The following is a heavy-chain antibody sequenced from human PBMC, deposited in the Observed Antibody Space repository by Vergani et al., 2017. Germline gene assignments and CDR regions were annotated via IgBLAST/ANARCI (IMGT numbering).Heavy chain of an antibody. CDR2: IRYDGSKK. V-gene: IGHV3-30*02. D-gene: IGHD6-19*01. CDR3: AKDIPVTGNWNYFDY. J-gene: IGHJ4*02. CDR1: GFRVTTYY. Sequence: VELLESGGGLAQPGGSLRVSCSASGFRVTTYYMSWVRQAPGKGLEWVAFIRYDGSKKYYADSVKGRFTISRDNSKNTLYLQMSSLRAEDTAVYYCAKDIPVTGNWNYFDYWGQGTLVTVSS.